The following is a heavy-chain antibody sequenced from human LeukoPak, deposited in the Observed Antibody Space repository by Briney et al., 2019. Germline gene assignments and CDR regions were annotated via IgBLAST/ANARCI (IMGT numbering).Heavy chain of an antibody. CDR3: ARGTGVFDY. J-gene: IGHJ4*02. D-gene: IGHD7-27*01. CDR1: GDSLSSNSDA. V-gene: IGHV6-1*01. Sequence: SQTLSLTCAISGDSLSSNSDAWNWIRLSPSRGLEWLGRTYYRSSWYNDYAVSVKSRIIINPDTSKNHFSLQLNSVTPEDTAIYYCARGTGVFDYWGQGTLVTVSS. CDR2: TYYRSSWYN.